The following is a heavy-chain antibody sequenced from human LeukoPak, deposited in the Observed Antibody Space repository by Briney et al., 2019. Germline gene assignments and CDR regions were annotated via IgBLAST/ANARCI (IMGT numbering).Heavy chain of an antibody. CDR2: ISSNGGST. J-gene: IGHJ3*02. D-gene: IGHD3-22*01. V-gene: IGHV3-64*01. CDR1: GFTFSSYA. Sequence: GGSLRLSCAASGFTFSSYAMHWIRQAPGKGLEYVSAISSNGGSTYYANSVKGRFTISRDNSKNTLYLQMGSLRAEDMAVYYCARGGITMIVVDRADAFDIWGQGTMVTVSS. CDR3: ARGGITMIVVDRADAFDI.